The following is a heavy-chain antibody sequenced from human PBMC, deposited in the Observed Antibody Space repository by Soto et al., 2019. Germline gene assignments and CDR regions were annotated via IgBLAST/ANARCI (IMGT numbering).Heavy chain of an antibody. CDR3: TTDEGSGKGYYYGMDV. V-gene: IGHV3-15*01. J-gene: IGHJ6*02. Sequence: EVQLVESGGGLVKPGGSLRLSCAASGVTFSNVWMSWVRQARGKGLEWVGRIKSKSEGGTTNYAAPVKGRFSVSRDDSKNTVYLQMNSLKTEDTAVYYCTTDEGSGKGYYYGMDVWGQGTTVIVSS. CDR2: IKSKSEGGTT. CDR1: GVTFSNVW. D-gene: IGHD3-10*01.